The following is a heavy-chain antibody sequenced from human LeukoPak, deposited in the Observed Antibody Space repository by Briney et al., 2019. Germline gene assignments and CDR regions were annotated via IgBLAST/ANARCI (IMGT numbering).Heavy chain of an antibody. D-gene: IGHD4-17*01. CDR1: GGSISSSSYY. Sequence: SETLSLTCTVSGGSISSSSYYWGWIRQPPGKGREWIGSIYYSGSTYYNPSLKSRVTISVDTSKNQFSLKLSSVTAADTAVYYCARYGRDDAFDIWGQGKMVTVSS. J-gene: IGHJ3*02. CDR2: IYYSGST. V-gene: IGHV4-39*01. CDR3: ARYGRDDAFDI.